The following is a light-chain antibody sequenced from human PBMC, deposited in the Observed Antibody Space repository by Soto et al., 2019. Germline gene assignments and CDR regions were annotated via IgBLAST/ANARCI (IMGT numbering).Light chain of an antibody. CDR2: WAS. CDR1: RSVLYSSNNKNY. CDR3: QQYYSTPGT. J-gene: IGKJ1*01. Sequence: DFVMTQSPDSLAVSLGERATINCKSSRSVLYSSNNKNYLAWYQQKPGQPPKLLIYWASTRESGVPDRFSVSGSGTDFTLAISALQAEDVAVYYCQQYYSTPGTFGQGTKVYIK. V-gene: IGKV4-1*01.